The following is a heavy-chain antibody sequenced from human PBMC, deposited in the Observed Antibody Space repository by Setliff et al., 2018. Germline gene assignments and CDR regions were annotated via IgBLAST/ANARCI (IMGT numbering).Heavy chain of an antibody. J-gene: IGHJ6*03. Sequence: SETLSLTCDVSGYSISSGHYWGWIRQPPGKGLEWIGSMYPGRNTYYNPSLKSRVTMSVDTSKRQFSLKLNSVTAADTAVYYCASTRPHKGLWEYYYYYMDVWGKGTTVTVSS. CDR3: ASTRPHKGLWEYYYYYMDV. CDR1: GYSISSGHY. CDR2: MYPGRNT. D-gene: IGHD5-18*01. V-gene: IGHV4-38-2*01.